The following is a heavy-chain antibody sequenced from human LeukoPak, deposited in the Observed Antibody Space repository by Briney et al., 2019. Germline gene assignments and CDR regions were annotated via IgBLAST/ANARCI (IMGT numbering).Heavy chain of an antibody. CDR1: GYTFTSYG. J-gene: IGHJ4*02. V-gene: IGHV1-8*03. CDR2: MNPNGGNT. CDR3: ARSITIFGVVYDY. D-gene: IGHD3-3*01. Sequence: GASVKVSCKASGYTFTSYGISWVRQATGQGLEWMGWMNPNGGNTGYAQKFQGRVAITRNTSISTAYMELSSLRSEDTAVYYCARSITIFGVVYDYWGQGTLVTVSS.